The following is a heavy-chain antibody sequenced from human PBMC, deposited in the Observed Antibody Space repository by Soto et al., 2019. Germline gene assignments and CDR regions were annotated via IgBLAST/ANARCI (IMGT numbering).Heavy chain of an antibody. J-gene: IGHJ4*02. V-gene: IGHV1-46*01. CDR2: INPSGGST. CDR1: GYTFTSYY. CDR3: ARASDYVWGSYRPTQYYFDY. D-gene: IGHD3-16*02. Sequence: ASVKVSCKASGYTFTSYYIHWVRQAPGQGLEWMGIINPSGGSTSYAQKFQGRVTMTRDTSTSTVYMELSSLRSEDTAVYYCARASDYVWGSYRPTQYYFDYWGQGTLVTVSS.